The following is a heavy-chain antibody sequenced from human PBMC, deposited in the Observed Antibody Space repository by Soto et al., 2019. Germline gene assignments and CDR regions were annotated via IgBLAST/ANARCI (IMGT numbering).Heavy chain of an antibody. Sequence: SETLSLTCTVSGGSVSSGSYYWSWIRQPPGKGLEWIGYIYYSGSTNYNPSLKSRVTISVDTSKNQFSLKLSSVTAADTAVYYCARVRDGLVYWGQGPLVTVSS. CDR3: ARVRDGLVY. V-gene: IGHV4-61*01. J-gene: IGHJ4*02. CDR2: IYYSGST. CDR1: GGSVSSGSYY. D-gene: IGHD2-8*01.